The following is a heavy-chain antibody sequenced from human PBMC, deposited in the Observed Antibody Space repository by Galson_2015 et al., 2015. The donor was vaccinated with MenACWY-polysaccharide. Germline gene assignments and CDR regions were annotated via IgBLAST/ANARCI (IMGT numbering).Heavy chain of an antibody. CDR3: ARGRRDTAVAATAAVLLDY. J-gene: IGHJ4*02. Sequence: SLRLSCAASGFTFNTHWMHWVRQAPGKGLMWVSRINRDGSNTDYADSVKGRFTISRDNAKNTLFLQMNSLRAEDTAVYYCARGRRDTAVAATAAVLLDYWGQGILVTVSS. CDR1: GFTFNTHW. D-gene: IGHD6-19*01. CDR2: INRDGSNT. V-gene: IGHV3-74*01.